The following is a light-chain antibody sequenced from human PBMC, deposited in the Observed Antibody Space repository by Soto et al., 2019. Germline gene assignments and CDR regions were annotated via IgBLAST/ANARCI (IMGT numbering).Light chain of an antibody. J-gene: IGKJ4*01. V-gene: IGKV3-20*01. CDR1: QSVSNNY. CDR2: GAS. Sequence: EIVLTQSPGTLSLSPGERATLSCRASQSVSNNYLAWYQQKPGQAPRLLISGASSRATGIPDRFNGSGSGTDFTLTISRLEPEDFSVYYCQQYGSAPLTFGGGTKVEIK. CDR3: QQYGSAPLT.